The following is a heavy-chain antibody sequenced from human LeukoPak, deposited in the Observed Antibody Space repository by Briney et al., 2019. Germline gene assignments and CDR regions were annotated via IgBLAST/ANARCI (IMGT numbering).Heavy chain of an antibody. V-gene: IGHV1-69*04. CDR2: IIPILGIA. Sequence: ASVKVSCKASGGTFSSYAISWVRQAPGLGLEWMGRIIPILGIANYAQKFQGRVTITADKSTSTAYMELSSLRSEDTAVYYCARGSEVPAARTSYWGQGTLVTVSS. D-gene: IGHD2-2*01. CDR1: GGTFSSYA. J-gene: IGHJ4*02. CDR3: ARGSEVPAARTSY.